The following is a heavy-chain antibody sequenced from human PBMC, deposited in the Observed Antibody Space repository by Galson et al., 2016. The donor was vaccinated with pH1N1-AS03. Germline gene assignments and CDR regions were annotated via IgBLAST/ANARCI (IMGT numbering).Heavy chain of an antibody. CDR1: GFTFSNYE. J-gene: IGHJ5*01. V-gene: IGHV3-48*03. D-gene: IGHD3-22*01. CDR3: ARDPTYATSGYYYPHFDS. CDR2: ISNSGTTV. Sequence: SLRLSCAASGFTFSNYEMNWVRQAPGKGLEWVSYISNSGTTVHYADSVKGRFTISGDNAKNSLYLQLSSLRAEDTAVYYCARDPTYATSGYYYPHFDSWGQGTLVTVSS.